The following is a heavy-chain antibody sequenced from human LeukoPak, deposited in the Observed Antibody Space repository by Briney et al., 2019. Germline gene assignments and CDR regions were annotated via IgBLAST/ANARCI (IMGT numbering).Heavy chain of an antibody. D-gene: IGHD1-26*01. V-gene: IGHV4-59*01. CDR1: GGSISSYY. J-gene: IGHJ6*03. Sequence: SETLSLTCTVSGGSISSYYWSWIRQPPGKGLEWIGYIYYSGSTNYNPSLKSRVTISVDTSKNQFSLKLSSVTAADTAVYYCARSLVGASDYYYYMDVWGKGTTVTVSS. CDR3: ARSLVGASDYYYYMDV. CDR2: IYYSGST.